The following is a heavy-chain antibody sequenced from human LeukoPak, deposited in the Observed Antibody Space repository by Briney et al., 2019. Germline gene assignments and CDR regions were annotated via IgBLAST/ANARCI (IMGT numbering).Heavy chain of an antibody. CDR2: IYTSGST. J-gene: IGHJ3*02. D-gene: IGHD3-16*01. CDR3: ACDSVRITLDHAFDI. V-gene: IGHV4-4*07. Sequence: SETLSLTCTVSGGSISSYYWSWIRQPAGKGLEWIGRIYTSGSTNYNPSLKSRVTMSVDTSKNQFSLKLSSVTAADTAVYYCACDSVRITLDHAFDIWGQGTMVTVSS. CDR1: GGSISSYY.